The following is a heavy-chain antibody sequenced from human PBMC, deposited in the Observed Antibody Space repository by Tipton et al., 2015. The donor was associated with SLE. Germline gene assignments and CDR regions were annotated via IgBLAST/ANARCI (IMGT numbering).Heavy chain of an antibody. CDR3: ASHGGNDFWRGNWFDP. V-gene: IGHV4-34*11. CDR1: GGSFSGYY. Sequence: TLSLTCAVYGGSFSGYYWSWIRQPPGKGLEWIGYIYYSGSTYYNPSLESRVTISVDTSKNQFSLKLSSVTAADTAVYYCASHGGNDFWRGNWFDPWGQGALVTVSS. J-gene: IGHJ5*02. CDR2: IYYSGST. D-gene: IGHD3-3*01.